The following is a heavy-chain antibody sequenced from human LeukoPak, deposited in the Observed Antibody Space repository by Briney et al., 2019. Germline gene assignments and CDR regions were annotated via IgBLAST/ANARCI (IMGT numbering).Heavy chain of an antibody. V-gene: IGHV4-30-4*01. CDR1: GGSISSGDYY. D-gene: IGHD5-12*01. J-gene: IGHJ6*04. CDR2: VYYSGST. Sequence: SQTLSLTCTVSGGSISSGDYYWSWIRQPPGKGLEWIGYVYYSGSTYYNPSLKSRVTISVDTSKNQFSLKLSSVTAADTAVYYCATGGGYSGYVVWGKGTTVTVSS. CDR3: ATGGGYSGYVV.